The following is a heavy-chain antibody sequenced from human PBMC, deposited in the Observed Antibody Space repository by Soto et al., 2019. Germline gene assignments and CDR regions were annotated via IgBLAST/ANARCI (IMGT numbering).Heavy chain of an antibody. J-gene: IGHJ4*02. Sequence: SETLSLTCTVSGGSISSSSYYWGWIRQPPGKGLEWIGSIYYSGSTYYNPSLKSRVTISVDTSKNQFSLKLSSVTAADTAVYYCARRGYYMAVAGYYFDYWGQGTLVTVSS. D-gene: IGHD6-19*01. CDR3: ARRGYYMAVAGYYFDY. CDR1: GGSISSSSYY. V-gene: IGHV4-39*01. CDR2: IYYSGST.